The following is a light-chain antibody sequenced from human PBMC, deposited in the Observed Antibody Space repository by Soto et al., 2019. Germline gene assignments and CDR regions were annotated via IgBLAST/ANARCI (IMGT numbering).Light chain of an antibody. CDR2: GAS. CDR1: QSVSSY. Sequence: EIVLTQSPGTLSLSPGERATLSCRASQSVSSYLAWYQQKPGQAPGLLIYGASSRATAIPNRFSGSGSGTDFTLTISRLEPEDFALYYCQQYGSSPVAFGQGTKVEIK. V-gene: IGKV3-20*01. CDR3: QQYGSSPVA. J-gene: IGKJ1*01.